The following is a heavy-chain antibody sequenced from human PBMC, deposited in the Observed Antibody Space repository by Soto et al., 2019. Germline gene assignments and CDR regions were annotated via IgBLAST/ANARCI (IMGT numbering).Heavy chain of an antibody. J-gene: IGHJ3*02. D-gene: IGHD6-19*01. CDR3: ARHGYQFAVAGPRTDAFDI. Sequence: GESLKISCKGSGYSFTSYWISWVRQMPGKGLEWMGRIDPSDSYTNYSPSFQGHVTISADKSISTAYLQWSSLKASDTAMYYCARHGYQFAVAGPRTDAFDIWGQGTMVTVSS. V-gene: IGHV5-10-1*01. CDR2: IDPSDSYT. CDR1: GYSFTSYW.